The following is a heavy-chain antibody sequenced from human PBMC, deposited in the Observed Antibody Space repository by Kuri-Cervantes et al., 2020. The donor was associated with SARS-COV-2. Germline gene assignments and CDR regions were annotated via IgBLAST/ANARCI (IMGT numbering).Heavy chain of an antibody. V-gene: IGHV4-61*09. D-gene: IGHD3-22*01. Sequence: SETLSLTCTVSGGSISGGSYYWSWIRQPAGKGLEWIGHIYTSGSTNYNPSLKSRVTISVDTSKNQFSLKLSSVTAADTAVYYCAKGWLLHNWFDPWGQGTLVTVSS. CDR2: IYTSGST. CDR1: GGSISGGSYY. J-gene: IGHJ5*02. CDR3: AKGWLLHNWFDP.